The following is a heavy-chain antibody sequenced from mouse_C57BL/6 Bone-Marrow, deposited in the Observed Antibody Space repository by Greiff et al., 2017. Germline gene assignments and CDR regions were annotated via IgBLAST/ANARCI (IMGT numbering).Heavy chain of an antibody. V-gene: IGHV1-26*01. CDR1: GYTFTDYY. Sequence: VQLQQSGPELVKPGASVKISCKASGYTFTDYYMNWVKQSHGKSLEWIGDINPNNGGTSYNQKFKGKATLTVDKSSSTAYMELRSLTSEDSAVYYCAREGGSSGYYYAMDYWGQGTSVTVSS. J-gene: IGHJ4*01. D-gene: IGHD1-1*01. CDR3: AREGGSSGYYYAMDY. CDR2: INPNNGGT.